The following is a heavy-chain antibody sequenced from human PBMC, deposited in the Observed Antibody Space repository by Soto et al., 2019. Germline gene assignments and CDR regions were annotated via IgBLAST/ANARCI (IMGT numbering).Heavy chain of an antibody. Sequence: PGESLKISCKGSGYSFSSYWIGWVRQMPGKGLEWMGIIYPGDSDTRYSPSFQGQVTISADKSISTAYLQWSSLKASDTAMYYCARPYGISTSCYLWNAFEIWGQGTMVTVS. J-gene: IGHJ3*02. D-gene: IGHD2-2*01. CDR1: GYSFSSYW. V-gene: IGHV5-51*01. CDR3: ARPYGISTSCYLWNAFEI. CDR2: IYPGDSDT.